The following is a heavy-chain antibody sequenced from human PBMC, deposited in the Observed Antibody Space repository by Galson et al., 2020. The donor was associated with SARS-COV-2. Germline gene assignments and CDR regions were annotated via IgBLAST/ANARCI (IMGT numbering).Heavy chain of an antibody. Sequence: SQTLSLTCAISGDSVSTNSGAWSWIRQSPSRGLEWLGRTYYRSEWFNDYAVSVKSRITINADTSKNQFSLHLNSVTPEDTAVYYCVFKRHHESWFDPWGQGTLVTVSS. D-gene: IGHD6-25*01. CDR2: TYYRSEWFN. V-gene: IGHV6-1*01. CDR1: GDSVSTNSGA. CDR3: VFKRHHESWFDP. J-gene: IGHJ5*02.